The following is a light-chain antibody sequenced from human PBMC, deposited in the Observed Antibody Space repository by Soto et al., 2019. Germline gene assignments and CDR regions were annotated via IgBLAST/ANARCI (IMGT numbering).Light chain of an antibody. V-gene: IGKV1-17*01. CDR3: LQYNSYPWT. J-gene: IGKJ1*01. CDR2: AAS. Sequence: IQMTQFPSSLSASVGDRVTITCRASQAIRNALGWYQQQPGKAPKRLINAASNLQTGVPSRFSGSGSETEFTLTISSLQPEDIATYYCLQYNSYPWTFGQGTKVDIK. CDR1: QAIRNA.